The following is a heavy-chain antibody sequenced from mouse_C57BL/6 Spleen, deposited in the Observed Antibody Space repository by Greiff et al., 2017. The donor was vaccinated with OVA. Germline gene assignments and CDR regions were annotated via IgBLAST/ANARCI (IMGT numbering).Heavy chain of an antibody. V-gene: IGHV1-64*01. CDR1: GYTFTSYW. Sequence: QVHVKQPGAELVKPGASVKLSCKASGYTFTSYWMHWVKQRPGQGLEWIGMIHPNSGSTNYNEKFKSKATLTVDKSSSTAYMQLSSLTSEDSAVYYCAAGFITTVVATYWYFDVWGTGTTVTVSS. CDR3: AAGFITTVVATYWYFDV. CDR2: IHPNSGST. J-gene: IGHJ1*03. D-gene: IGHD1-1*01.